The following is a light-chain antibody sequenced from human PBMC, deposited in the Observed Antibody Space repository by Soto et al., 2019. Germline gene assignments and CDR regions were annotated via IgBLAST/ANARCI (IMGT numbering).Light chain of an antibody. Sequence: EVVMTQSPVTLSVXXGDRXXLSCRASQSVXTNVAWYQQXPGQAPRLLVHGAXMXAAGVPARFTGSGSGTDFTLTISGLQSDDFAVYYCQQYYNWPPYTFGQGTKLQIE. CDR2: GAX. CDR3: QQYYNWPPYT. J-gene: IGKJ2*01. CDR1: QSVXTN. V-gene: IGKV3-15*01.